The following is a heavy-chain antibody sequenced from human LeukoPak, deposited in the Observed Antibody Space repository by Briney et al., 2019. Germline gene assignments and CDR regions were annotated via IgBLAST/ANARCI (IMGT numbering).Heavy chain of an antibody. J-gene: IGHJ4*02. CDR1: GASISSSTYY. CDR2: IYYSGDT. D-gene: IGHD5-18*01. CDR3: ARLRGYTYGPPGY. V-gene: IGHV4-39*01. Sequence: SQTLSPTCTVSGASISSSTYYWGWIRQSPGKGLEWIGSIYYSGDTYYNPSLKSRVTISVDTSKNQFSLNLSSVTAADTAVYYCARLRGYTYGPPGYWGQGTLVTVSS.